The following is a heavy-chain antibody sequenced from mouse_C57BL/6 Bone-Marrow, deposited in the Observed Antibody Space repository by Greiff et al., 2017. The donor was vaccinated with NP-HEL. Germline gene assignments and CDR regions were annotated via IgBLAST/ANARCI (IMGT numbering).Heavy chain of an antibody. Sequence: QVQLQQSGAELVRPGASVTLSCKASGYTFTDYEMHWVKQTPVHGLEWIGAIDPETGGTAYNQKFKGKAILTADKSSSTAYMELRSLTSEDSAVYYCTRWTYDYDALYAMDYWGQGTSVTVSS. D-gene: IGHD2-4*01. CDR2: IDPETGGT. J-gene: IGHJ4*01. CDR1: GYTFTDYE. V-gene: IGHV1-15*01. CDR3: TRWTYDYDALYAMDY.